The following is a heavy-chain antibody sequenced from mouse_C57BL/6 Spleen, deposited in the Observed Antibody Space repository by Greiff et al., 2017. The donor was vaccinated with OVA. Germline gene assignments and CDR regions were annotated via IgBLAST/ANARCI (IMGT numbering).Heavy chain of an antibody. D-gene: IGHD3-2*02. CDR3: ARAGSSSFDY. CDR2: SYPGDGDT. J-gene: IGHJ2*01. V-gene: IGHV1-82*01. Sequence: QVQLQQSGPELVKPGASVKISCKASGYAFSSSWMNWVKQRPGKGLEWIGRSYPGDGDTNYNGKFKGKATLTADKSSSTAYMQLSSLTSEDSAVYFCARAGSSSFDYWGQGTTLTVSS. CDR1: GYAFSSSW.